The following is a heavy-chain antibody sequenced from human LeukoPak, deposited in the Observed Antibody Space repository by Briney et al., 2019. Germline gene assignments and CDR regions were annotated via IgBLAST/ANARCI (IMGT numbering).Heavy chain of an antibody. Sequence: PGGSLRLSCAAPGFTFSSYSMNRVRQAPREGLEWVSSIICSSSYIYYADSVKGRFTISRDNAKNSLYLQMNSLRAEDTAVYYCARDLVVATGVDYYYYMDVWGKGTTVTVSS. V-gene: IGHV3-21*01. CDR1: GFTFSSYS. D-gene: IGHD5-12*01. CDR2: IICSSSYI. CDR3: ARDLVVATGVDYYYYMDV. J-gene: IGHJ6*03.